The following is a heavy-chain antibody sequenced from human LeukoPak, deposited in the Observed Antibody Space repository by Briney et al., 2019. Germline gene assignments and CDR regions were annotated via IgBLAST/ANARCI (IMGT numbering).Heavy chain of an antibody. CDR1: GFTFSNYA. CDR3: AKEGLGSGFPPYYFDY. V-gene: IGHV3-23*01. CDR2: ISGSGGTT. J-gene: IGHJ4*02. Sequence: GGSLRLSCVDSGFTFSNYAMNWVRQAPGKGLEWVSAISGSGGTTSYADSVKVRFTISRDNSKNTLYLQMNSLRVDDTAVYYCAKEGLGSGFPPYYFDYWGQGTLVTVSS. D-gene: IGHD6-19*01.